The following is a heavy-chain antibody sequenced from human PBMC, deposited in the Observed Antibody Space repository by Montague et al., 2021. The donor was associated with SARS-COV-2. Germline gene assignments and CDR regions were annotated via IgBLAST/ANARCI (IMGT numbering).Heavy chain of an antibody. CDR2: IYYSGSI. D-gene: IGHD3-9*01. J-gene: IGHJ6*02. V-gene: IGHV4-61*01. Sequence: SETLSLTCTVSGGSVSSGSYYWSWIRQPPGKGLEWIGYIYYSGSINYNPSLKSRVTISVDTSKNQFSLKLSSVTAADTAVYYCARDGVLRYFDWLGDRYGMDVWGQGTTVTVSS. CDR1: GGSVSSGSYY. CDR3: ARDGVLRYFDWLGDRYGMDV.